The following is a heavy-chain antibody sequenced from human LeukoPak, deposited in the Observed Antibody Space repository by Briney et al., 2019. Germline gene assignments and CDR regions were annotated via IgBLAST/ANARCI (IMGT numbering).Heavy chain of an antibody. CDR1: GGSFSGYY. V-gene: IGHV4-34*01. J-gene: IGHJ4*02. CDR2: INHSGST. CDR3: ARGRDTAMVTSYFDY. D-gene: IGHD5-18*01. Sequence: SETLSLTCAVYGGSFSGYYWSLIRQPPGKGLEWIGEINHSGSTNYNPSLKSRVTISVDTSKNQFSLKLSSVTAADTAVYYCARGRDTAMVTSYFDYWGQGTLVTVSS.